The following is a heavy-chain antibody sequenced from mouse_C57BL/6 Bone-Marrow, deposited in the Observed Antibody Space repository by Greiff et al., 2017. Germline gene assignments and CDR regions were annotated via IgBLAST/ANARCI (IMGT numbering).Heavy chain of an antibody. CDR1: GFTFSSYA. J-gene: IGHJ4*01. D-gene: IGHD1-1*01. CDR2: ISSGGDYS. V-gene: IGHV5-9-1*02. Sequence: EVMLVESGAGLVKPGGSLKLSCAASGFTFSSYAMSWVRQTPEKRLEWVAYISSGGDYSNYEDTVNGRFTISRDNARNTLYLQISSLKSEDTAMYYCTRDPLSSYAMDYWGQGTSVTVSS. CDR3: TRDPLSSYAMDY.